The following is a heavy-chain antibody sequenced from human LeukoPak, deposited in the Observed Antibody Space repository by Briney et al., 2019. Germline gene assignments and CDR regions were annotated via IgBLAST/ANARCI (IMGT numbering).Heavy chain of an antibody. D-gene: IGHD3-22*01. CDR1: GGSFSGYH. Sequence: SETLSLTCAVYGGSFSGYHWSWIRQPPGKGLEWIGQINHSGSTNYNPSLKSRVAISGDTSKKQFSLKLSSVTAADTAVYYCARGRFDASAYYPPDYWGQGTLVTVSS. J-gene: IGHJ4*02. CDR2: INHSGST. V-gene: IGHV4-34*01. CDR3: ARGRFDASAYYPPDY.